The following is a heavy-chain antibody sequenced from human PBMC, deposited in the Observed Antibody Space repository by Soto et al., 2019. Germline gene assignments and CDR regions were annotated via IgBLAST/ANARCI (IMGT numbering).Heavy chain of an antibody. CDR2: INPNSGGT. CDR1: GYTFTGYY. V-gene: IGHV1-2*04. D-gene: IGHD2-15*01. J-gene: IGHJ3*02. Sequence: GASVKVSCKASGYTFTGYYMHWVRQAPGQGLEWMGWINPNSGGTNYAQKFQGWVTMTRDTSISTAYMELSRLRSDDTAVYYCARDAGYCSGGSCYPLGAFDIWGQGTMVTVSS. CDR3: ARDAGYCSGGSCYPLGAFDI.